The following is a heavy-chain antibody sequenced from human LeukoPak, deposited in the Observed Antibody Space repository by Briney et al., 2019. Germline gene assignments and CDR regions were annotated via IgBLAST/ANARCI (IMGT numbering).Heavy chain of an antibody. Sequence: PSETLSLTCAVHGESFSAYFWSWIRHVPGKGLEWIGEIDHRGSSNYNPPLKSRATISVDTSKNHFSLSLTSVSAADTAVYYCATRSSTLAAARCFDDWGQGTVVTVPS. CDR2: IDHRGSS. D-gene: IGHD6-6*01. CDR1: GESFSAYF. CDR3: ATRSSTLAAARCFDD. V-gene: IGHV4-34*01. J-gene: IGHJ4*03.